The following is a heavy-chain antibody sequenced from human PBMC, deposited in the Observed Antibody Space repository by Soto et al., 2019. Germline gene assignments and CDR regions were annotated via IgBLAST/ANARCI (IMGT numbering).Heavy chain of an antibody. CDR3: ARTHYYDSSGRDY. D-gene: IGHD3-22*01. J-gene: IGHJ4*02. Sequence: GGSLRLSCAASGFTFSSYAMHWVRQAPGKGLEWVAVISYDGSNKYYADSVKGRFTISRDNSKNTLYLQMNSLRAEDTAVYYFARTHYYDSSGRDYWGQGTLVTVAS. CDR2: ISYDGSNK. V-gene: IGHV3-30-3*01. CDR1: GFTFSSYA.